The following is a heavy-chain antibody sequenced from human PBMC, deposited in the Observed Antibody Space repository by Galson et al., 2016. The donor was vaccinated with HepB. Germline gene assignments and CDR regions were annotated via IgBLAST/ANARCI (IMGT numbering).Heavy chain of an antibody. CDR3: ARDDRGGWYGFHSGMDV. CDR1: GASFSGYY. J-gene: IGHJ6*02. Sequence: SETLSLTCAVSGASFSGYYWSWIRQPPGKGLEWIGEINHSGGTKYSPSLKSRVTISVDTSKNQFSLKLSSVTAADTAVYYCARDDRGGWYGFHSGMDVWGQGTTVTGSS. V-gene: IGHV4-34*01. CDR2: INHSGGT. D-gene: IGHD6-19*01.